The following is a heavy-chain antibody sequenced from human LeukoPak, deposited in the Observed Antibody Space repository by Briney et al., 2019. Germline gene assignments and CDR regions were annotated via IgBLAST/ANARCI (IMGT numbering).Heavy chain of an antibody. J-gene: IGHJ4*02. CDR3: ARGKKAVAGTTDY. CDR1: GYSISSGYY. Sequence: SETLSLTCTVSGYSISSGYYWGWIRQPPGRGLEWIGSIYHSGSTYYNPSLKSRVTISVDTSKNQFSLKLSSVTAADTAVYYCARGKKAVAGTTDYWGQGTLVTVSS. D-gene: IGHD6-19*01. V-gene: IGHV4-38-2*02. CDR2: IYHSGST.